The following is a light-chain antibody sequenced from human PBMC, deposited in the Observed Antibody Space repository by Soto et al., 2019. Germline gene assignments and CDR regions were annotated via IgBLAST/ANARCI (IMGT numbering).Light chain of an antibody. Sequence: QSVLTQAPSVSGAPGQRVTISCTGSSSNIGAGYDVHWYQQLPGTAPRLLIYGNTKRPSGVPDRFSCSKSATSASLAITGLQAKDEGDYYCQSYDSKLSGVVFGGGTQLTVL. CDR3: QSYDSKLSGVV. J-gene: IGLJ7*01. V-gene: IGLV1-40*01. CDR2: GNT. CDR1: SSNIGAGYD.